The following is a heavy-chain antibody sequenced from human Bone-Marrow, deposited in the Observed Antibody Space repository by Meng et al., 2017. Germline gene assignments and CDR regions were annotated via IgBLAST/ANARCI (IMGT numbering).Heavy chain of an antibody. Sequence: QVQLQESGPGLVKPSETLSLTCTVSGGSISNYYWTWIRQPPGKGLEWIGYIYYSGSTNYNPSLKSRVTISVDTSKNQFSLKLSSVTAADTATYYCARATPITYYDSSWPTQHDYWGQGTLVTVSS. CDR2: IYYSGST. V-gene: IGHV4-59*01. CDR3: ARATPITYYDSSWPTQHDY. CDR1: GGSISNYY. J-gene: IGHJ4*02. D-gene: IGHD3-22*01.